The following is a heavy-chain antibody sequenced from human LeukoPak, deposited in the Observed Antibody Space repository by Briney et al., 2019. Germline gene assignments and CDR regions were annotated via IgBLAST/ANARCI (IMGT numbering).Heavy chain of an antibody. CDR1: GYTFTGYY. CDR3: ARATYSSGWYGVGY. CDR2: INPNSGGT. J-gene: IGHJ4*02. V-gene: IGHV1-2*02. Sequence: ASVKVSCKASGYTFTGYYMHWVRQAPGQGLECMGWINPNSGGTNYAQKFQGRVTMTRDTSISTAYMELSRLRSDDTAVYYCARATYSSGWYGVGYWGQGTLVTVSS. D-gene: IGHD6-19*01.